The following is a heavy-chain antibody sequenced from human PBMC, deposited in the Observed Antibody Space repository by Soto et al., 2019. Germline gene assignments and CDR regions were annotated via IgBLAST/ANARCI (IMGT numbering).Heavy chain of an antibody. V-gene: IGHV3-30*18. CDR2: ISYDGSNK. D-gene: IGHD3-3*01. CDR3: AKDGRRRITIFGVGSTYYYGMDV. J-gene: IGHJ6*02. Sequence: GALRLSCAASGFTFSSYGMHWVRQAPGKGLEWVAVISYDGSNKYYADSVKGRFTISRDNSKNTLYLQMNSLRAEDTAVYYCAKDGRRRITIFGVGSTYYYGMDVWGQGTTVTVSS. CDR1: GFTFSSYG.